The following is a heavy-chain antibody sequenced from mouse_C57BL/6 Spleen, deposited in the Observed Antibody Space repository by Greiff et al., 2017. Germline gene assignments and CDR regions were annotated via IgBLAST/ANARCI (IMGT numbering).Heavy chain of an antibody. D-gene: IGHD2-4*01. Sequence: EVMLVESGGDLVKPGGSLKLSCAASGFTFSSYGMSWVRQTPDKRLEWVATISSGGSYTYYPDSVKGRFTISRDNAKNTLYLQMSSLKSEDTAMYYCARAYDYYFDYWGQGTTLTVSS. J-gene: IGHJ2*01. CDR3: ARAYDYYFDY. CDR1: GFTFSSYG. V-gene: IGHV5-6*01. CDR2: ISSGGSYT.